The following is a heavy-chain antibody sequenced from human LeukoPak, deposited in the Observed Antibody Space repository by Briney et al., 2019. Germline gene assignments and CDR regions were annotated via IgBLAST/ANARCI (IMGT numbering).Heavy chain of an antibody. V-gene: IGHV4-61*01. CDR3: ARVLAVTSAFDI. J-gene: IGHJ3*02. D-gene: IGHD4-17*01. Sequence: SQTLSLTCTVSGGSISSGSYYWSWIRQPPGKGLEWIGYIYYSGSTNYNPSLKSRVTISVDTSKNQFSLKLSSVTAADTAVYYCARVLAVTSAFDIWGQGTMVTVSS. CDR1: GGSISSGSYY. CDR2: IYYSGST.